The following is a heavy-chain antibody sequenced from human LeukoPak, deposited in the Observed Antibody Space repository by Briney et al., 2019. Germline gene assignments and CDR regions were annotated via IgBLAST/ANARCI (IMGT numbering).Heavy chain of an antibody. D-gene: IGHD3-9*01. CDR3: AKTQPPVLRYFDCPLDY. J-gene: IGHJ4*02. CDR1: GFTFSSYG. V-gene: IGHV3-23*01. CDR2: ISGSGGST. Sequence: GGSLRLSCAASGFTFSSYGMSWVRQAPGKGLEWVSAISGSGGSTYYADSVKGRFTISRDNSKNTLYLQMNSLRAEDTAVYYCAKTQPPVLRYFDCPLDYWGQGTLVTVSS.